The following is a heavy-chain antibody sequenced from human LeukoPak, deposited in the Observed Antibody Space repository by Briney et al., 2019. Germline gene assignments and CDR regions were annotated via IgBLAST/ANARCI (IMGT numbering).Heavy chain of an antibody. J-gene: IGHJ4*02. Sequence: PSETLSLTCTVSGGSISSSSYYWGWIRQPPGKGLEWIGSIHYSGSTYYNPSLKSRVTISVDTSKNQFSLKLSSVTAADTAVYYCARRYDVDIFDYWGQGTLVTVSS. CDR2: IHYSGST. V-gene: IGHV4-39*07. D-gene: IGHD3-3*01. CDR3: ARRYDVDIFDY. CDR1: GGSISSSSYY.